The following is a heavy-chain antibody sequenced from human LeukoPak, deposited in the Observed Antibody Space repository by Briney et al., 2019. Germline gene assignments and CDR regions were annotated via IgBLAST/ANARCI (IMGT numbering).Heavy chain of an antibody. CDR1: GFTFSSYS. Sequence: GGSLRLSCAASGFTFSSYSMNWVRQAPGKGLEWVSSISSSSSYIYYADSVKGRFTISRDNAKNSLYPQMNSLRAEDTALYYCAREQGYGDYNYDYWGQGTLVTVSS. CDR3: AREQGYGDYNYDY. J-gene: IGHJ4*02. D-gene: IGHD4-17*01. V-gene: IGHV3-21*04. CDR2: ISSSSSYI.